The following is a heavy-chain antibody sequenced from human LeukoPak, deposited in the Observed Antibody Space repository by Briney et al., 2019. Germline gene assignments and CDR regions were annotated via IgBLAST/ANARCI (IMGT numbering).Heavy chain of an antibody. V-gene: IGHV1-2*02. CDR2: INPNCGGT. D-gene: IGHD3-22*01. J-gene: IGHJ4*02. Sequence: ASVKVSCKTSGYTFTDYYMHWVRQAPGQGLEWMGWINPNCGGTNYAQKFQGRVTMTRDTSISTAYMELSRLRSDDTAVYYCARMGVTYYYDSSGYYLDYWGQGTLVTVSS. CDR1: GYTFTDYY. CDR3: ARMGVTYYYDSSGYYLDY.